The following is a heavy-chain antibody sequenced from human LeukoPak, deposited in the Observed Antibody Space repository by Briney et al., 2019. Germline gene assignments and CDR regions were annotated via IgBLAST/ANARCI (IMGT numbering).Heavy chain of an antibody. J-gene: IGHJ4*02. Sequence: GGSLRLSCAASGFTFSSYDMHWVRQATGKGLEWVSAIGTAGDTYCPGSVKGRFTISRENAKNSLYLQMDSLRAGDTAVYYCARGGPYEPPDYWGQGTLVTVSS. CDR3: ARGGPYEPPDY. CDR1: GFTFSSYD. D-gene: IGHD3-3*01. V-gene: IGHV3-13*01. CDR2: IGTAGDT.